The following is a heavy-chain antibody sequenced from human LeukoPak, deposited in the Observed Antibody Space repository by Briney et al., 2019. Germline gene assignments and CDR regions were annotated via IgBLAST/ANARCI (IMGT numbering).Heavy chain of an antibody. V-gene: IGHV3-23*01. Sequence: GGSLRLSCEASGFTFGSFAMYWVRQAPGKGLDWIAGIFGSGGSPHYADSVKGRFTISRDNSKNTVYLQINSLRAEDTAVYYWWKTTARNNQGPKPAWPVCQWGQGTLVTVSS. CDR3: WKTTARNNQGPKPAWPVCQ. J-gene: IGHJ4*01. D-gene: IGHD1/OR15-1a*01. CDR1: GFTFGSFA. CDR2: IFGSGGSP.